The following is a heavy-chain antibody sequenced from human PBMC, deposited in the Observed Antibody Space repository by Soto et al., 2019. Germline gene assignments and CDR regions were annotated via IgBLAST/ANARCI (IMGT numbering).Heavy chain of an antibody. J-gene: IGHJ5*02. V-gene: IGHV1-69*12. D-gene: IGHD4-4*01. CDR3: AREDYNVLNWLDP. Sequence: QVQLVQSGAEVKKPGSSVKVSCKASGGTFSNSSISWVRQAPGQGLEWMGGIIPISGTANNAQKFQGRVTITADESTSTAYMELSSLRSEDTAVYYCAREDYNVLNWLDPWGQGILVTVSS. CDR1: GGTFSNSS. CDR2: IIPISGTA.